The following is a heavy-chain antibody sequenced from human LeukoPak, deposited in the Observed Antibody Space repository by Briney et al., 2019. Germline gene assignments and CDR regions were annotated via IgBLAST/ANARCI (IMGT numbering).Heavy chain of an antibody. CDR2: INPNSGGT. Sequence: ASVKVSCKASGYTFTGYYMHWVRQAPGQGLEWMGWINPNSGGTNYAQKFQGRVTMTRDTSISTAYMELSRLRSDDTAVYYCARDRADRDGMDVWGQGTTVTVSS. J-gene: IGHJ6*02. CDR1: GYTFTGYY. CDR3: ARDRADRDGMDV. V-gene: IGHV1-2*02. D-gene: IGHD3-10*01.